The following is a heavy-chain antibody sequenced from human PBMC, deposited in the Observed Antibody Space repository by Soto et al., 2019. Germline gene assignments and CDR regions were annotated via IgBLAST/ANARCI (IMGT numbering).Heavy chain of an antibody. J-gene: IGHJ6*02. Sequence: KTSETLSLTCTVSGGSVSSGSYYWSWIRQPPGKGLEWIGYIYYSGSTNYNPSLKSRVTISVDTSKNQFSLKLSSVTAADTAVYYCARRSEGYSYGYYYYYGMDVWGQGTTVTVSS. CDR3: ARRSEGYSYGYYYYYGMDV. V-gene: IGHV4-61*01. CDR2: IYYSGST. D-gene: IGHD5-18*01. CDR1: GGSVSSGSYY.